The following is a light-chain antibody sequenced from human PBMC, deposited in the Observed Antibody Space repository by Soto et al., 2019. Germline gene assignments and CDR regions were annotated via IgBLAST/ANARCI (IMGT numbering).Light chain of an antibody. CDR1: QSISSY. Sequence: EILLTQSPATLSLSPGERATLSCKASQSISSYLAWYQQKPGRAPRLLIYDASNRAAGIPARFSGGGSGTEFTLTISSLEPEDFAIYYCQQRSNWPLTFGGGTRVDIK. CDR3: QQRSNWPLT. CDR2: DAS. J-gene: IGKJ4*01. V-gene: IGKV3-11*01.